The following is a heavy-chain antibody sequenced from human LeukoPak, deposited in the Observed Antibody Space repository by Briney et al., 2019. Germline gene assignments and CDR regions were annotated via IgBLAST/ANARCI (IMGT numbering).Heavy chain of an antibody. V-gene: IGHV3-64*01. CDR2: ISSYGDNT. CDR3: ARAANSYGGNSDF. Sequence: GGSLRLSCVASGFTVSDYTMHWVRQAPRKGLEYVSAISSYGDNTCYANSVKGRFTISRDDSKNTLYLQMGSLRADDMAVYYCARAANSYGGNSDFWGQGTLVTVSS. J-gene: IGHJ4*02. CDR1: GFTVSDYT. D-gene: IGHD4-23*01.